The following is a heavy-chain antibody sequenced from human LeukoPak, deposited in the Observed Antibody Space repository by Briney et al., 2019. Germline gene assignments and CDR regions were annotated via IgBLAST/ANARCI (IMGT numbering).Heavy chain of an antibody. Sequence: GGSLRLSCAASGFTFSSYSMNWVRQAPGKGLEWVSSISSSSSYIYYADSVKGRFTISRDNAKNSLYLQMNSLRAEDTAVYYCARDPLEYYDFWSGYSRTYFDYWAREPWSPSPQ. CDR2: ISSSSSYI. CDR3: ARDPLEYYDFWSGYSRTYFDY. CDR1: GFTFSSYS. V-gene: IGHV3-21*01. D-gene: IGHD3-3*01. J-gene: IGHJ4*02.